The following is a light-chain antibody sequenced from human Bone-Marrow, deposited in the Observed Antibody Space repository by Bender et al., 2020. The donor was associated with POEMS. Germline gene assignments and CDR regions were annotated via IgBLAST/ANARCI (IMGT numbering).Light chain of an antibody. Sequence: SYGLTQPPSVSVSPGHTANITCSGDQLGDQYASWYQLKPGQSPVLVIYDDNKRPSGIPERFSCSNSGNIAALTISGTQALDEADYYCQASDTSSVVFGRGTKLTVL. CDR1: QLGDQY. CDR3: QASDTSSVV. J-gene: IGLJ2*01. V-gene: IGLV3-1*01. CDR2: DDN.